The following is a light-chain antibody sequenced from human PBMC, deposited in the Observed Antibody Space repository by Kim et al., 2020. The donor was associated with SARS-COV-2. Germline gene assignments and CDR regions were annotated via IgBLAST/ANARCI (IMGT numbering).Light chain of an antibody. CDR3: NSRDTSGYRVV. CDR1: SLRRDY. Sequence: SSELTQDPAVSVALGQTVRITCQGDSLRRDYASWFQQKPGQAPLLVIYGKGNRPSGIPDRFSGSNSGDTASVTITGAQAEAEADYYCNSRDTSGYRVVFGGGTQLTVL. J-gene: IGLJ2*01. CDR2: GKG. V-gene: IGLV3-19*01.